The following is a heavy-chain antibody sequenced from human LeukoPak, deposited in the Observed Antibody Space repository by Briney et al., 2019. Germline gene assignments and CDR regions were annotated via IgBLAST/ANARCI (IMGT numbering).Heavy chain of an antibody. CDR3: ARDVSEIGGAYTRLT. CDR2: IWYDGSKK. D-gene: IGHD1-26*01. J-gene: IGHJ3*01. Sequence: GRSLRLSCAGSGFRFGRYGMHWVRQTPGKGLEWVAMIWYDGSKKNYADSVKGRFTMSRDNSKNTVYLEMNSLRVEDTAVYYCARDVSEIGGAYTRLTWGQGTMVTVSS. V-gene: IGHV3-33*01. CDR1: GFRFGRYG.